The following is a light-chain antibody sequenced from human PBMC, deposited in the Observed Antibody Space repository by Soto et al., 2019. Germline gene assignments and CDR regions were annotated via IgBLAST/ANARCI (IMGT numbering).Light chain of an antibody. V-gene: IGLV2-11*01. J-gene: IGLJ3*02. CDR2: DVS. CDR1: SSDVGGYNF. CDR3: CSYAGTYTNWV. Sequence: QSVLTQPRSVSGSPGQSVTIPCTGTSSDVGGYNFVSWYQQHPGKAPNVMIYDVSKRPSGVPDRFSGSKSGNTASLTISGLQAEDEADYYCCSYAGTYTNWVFGGGTQLTVL.